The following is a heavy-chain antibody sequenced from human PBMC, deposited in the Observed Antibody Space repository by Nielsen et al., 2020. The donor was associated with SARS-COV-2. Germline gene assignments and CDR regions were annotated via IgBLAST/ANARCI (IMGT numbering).Heavy chain of an antibody. J-gene: IGHJ3*02. CDR1: GFTFSVYN. CDR3: AREMNSEKAFDI. V-gene: IGHV3-21*01. D-gene: IGHD1/OR15-1a*01. CDR2: ISASGSSI. Sequence: GGSLRLSCAASGFTFSVYNMNWVRQAPGKGLEWVSSISASGSSIHYADSVKGRFTVSRDNAKNSLTLQMNSLRAEDTAVYYCAREMNSEKAFDIWGQGTMVTVSS.